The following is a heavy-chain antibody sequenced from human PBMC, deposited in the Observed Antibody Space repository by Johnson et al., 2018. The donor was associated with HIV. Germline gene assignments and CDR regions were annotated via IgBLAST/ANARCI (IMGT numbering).Heavy chain of an antibody. J-gene: IGHJ3*02. CDR1: GFTFSTYA. CDR2: IGGSGGRT. Sequence: EVQLVESGGGLVQPGGSLRLSCAASGFTFSTYAMNWVRQAPGKGLEWVSGIGGSGGRTYYPDSVKGRFTISRDNAKNSVFLQMNSLRAEDMAVYYCARALVVSTDGHAFDIWGQGTMVTVSS. V-gene: IGHV3-23*04. CDR3: ARALVVSTDGHAFDI. D-gene: IGHD3-22*01.